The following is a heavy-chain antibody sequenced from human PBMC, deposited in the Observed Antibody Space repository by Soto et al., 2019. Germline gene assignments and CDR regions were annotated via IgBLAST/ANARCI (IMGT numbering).Heavy chain of an antibody. J-gene: IGHJ3*01. V-gene: IGHV1-24*01. Sequence: QVQLVQSGAEVKKPGASVKVSCKVSGYTLTELSMHWVRQAPGKGLEWMGGFDPEDGETIYAQKCQGRVTMTEDTFIGTSYMELSSLRSEDTVVYYCATVPLYGGRCARVRGLWGQGTMVT. CDR3: ATVPLYGGRCARVRGL. CDR2: FDPEDGET. CDR1: GYTLTELS. D-gene: IGHD4-17*01.